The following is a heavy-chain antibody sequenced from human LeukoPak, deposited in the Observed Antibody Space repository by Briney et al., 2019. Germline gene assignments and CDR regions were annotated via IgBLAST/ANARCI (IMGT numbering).Heavy chain of an antibody. Sequence: GGSLRLSCAASGFTFSSYAMHWVRQAPGKGLEWVAVISYDGSNKYYADSVKGRFTISRDNSKNTLYLQMNSLRAEDTAVYYCARGSNDFWSGLGGYWGQGTLVTVSS. CDR3: ARGSNDFWSGLGGY. J-gene: IGHJ4*02. D-gene: IGHD3-3*01. CDR1: GFTFSSYA. V-gene: IGHV3-30*04. CDR2: ISYDGSNK.